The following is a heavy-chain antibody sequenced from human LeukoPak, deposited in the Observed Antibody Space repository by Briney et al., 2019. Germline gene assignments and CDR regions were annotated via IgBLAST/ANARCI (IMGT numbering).Heavy chain of an antibody. V-gene: IGHV4-59*01. CDR3: AGRFRATLGH. CDR2: IFYSGST. D-gene: IGHD3-16*01. CDR1: GGSISSYY. Sequence: SETLSLTCTVSGGSISSYYWSWIRQPPGKGLEWIGYIFYSGSTNYNPSLKSRVTISVDTSKNQFSLKLSSVTAADTAVYYCAGRFRATLGHWGQGTLVTVSS. J-gene: IGHJ4*02.